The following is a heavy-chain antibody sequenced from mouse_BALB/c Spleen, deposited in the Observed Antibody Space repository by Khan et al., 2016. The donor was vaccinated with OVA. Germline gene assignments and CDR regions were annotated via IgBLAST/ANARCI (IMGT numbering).Heavy chain of an antibody. Sequence: QVQLKESGPGLVAPSQSLSITCTISGFSLLNYGVHWVRQPPGKGLEWLVVIWSDGSSNYNSALKSRLTISKDNSKSQVFLKMNSLHTDDTAMDFGARQPYYHYNIMDYWGQGTSVTVSS. CDR2: IWSDGSS. J-gene: IGHJ4*01. D-gene: IGHD2-10*01. CDR3: ARQPYYHYNIMDY. CDR1: GFSLLNYG. V-gene: IGHV2-6-1*01.